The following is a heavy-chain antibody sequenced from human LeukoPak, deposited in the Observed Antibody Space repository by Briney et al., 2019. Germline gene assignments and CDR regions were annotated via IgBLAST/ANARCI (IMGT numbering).Heavy chain of an antibody. J-gene: IGHJ5*02. CDR3: ARDITWDTPPRP. CDR2: IRSDGGST. V-gene: IGHV3-23*01. Sequence: GGSLRLSCAASGFTFSSYDMSWVRQAPGKGLEWVSFIRSDGGSTLYADSVKGRFTISRDNSKNSLYLQMNSLRAEDTAVYYCARDITWDTPPRPWGQGTLVTVSS. CDR1: GFTFSSYD. D-gene: IGHD1-26*01.